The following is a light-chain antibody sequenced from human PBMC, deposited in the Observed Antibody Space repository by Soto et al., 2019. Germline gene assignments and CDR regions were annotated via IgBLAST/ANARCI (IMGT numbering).Light chain of an antibody. Sequence: EIVLTQSPATLSLSPGERATLSCRASQSVSSYLAWYQQKPGQAPRLLIYGASNRATGVPDRFSGSGSGTVFTLTISSLQSEDFAVYYCQQYNNWPRTFGQGTKVDIK. CDR1: QSVSSY. CDR3: QQYNNWPRT. V-gene: IGKV3-15*01. CDR2: GAS. J-gene: IGKJ1*01.